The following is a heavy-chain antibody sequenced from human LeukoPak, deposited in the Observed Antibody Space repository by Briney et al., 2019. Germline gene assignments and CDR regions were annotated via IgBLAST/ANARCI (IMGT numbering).Heavy chain of an antibody. D-gene: IGHD2-15*01. CDR3: ARDGWMDV. CDR1: GGTFSNYA. J-gene: IGHJ6*02. CDR2: IIPIIDTV. Sequence: ASVTVSCKASGGTFSNYAISWVRQARGQGLEWMGRIIPIIDTVDYAQKFQGRVTISADKSTSTAYMELSSLRSEDTAVYYCARDGWMDVWGQGTTVTVSS. V-gene: IGHV1-69*04.